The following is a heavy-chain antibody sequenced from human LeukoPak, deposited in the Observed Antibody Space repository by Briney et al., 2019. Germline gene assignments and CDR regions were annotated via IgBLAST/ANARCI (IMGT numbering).Heavy chain of an antibody. CDR2: IYYSGST. D-gene: IGHD3-22*01. Sequence: GSLRLSCAASGFTFSSYAMSWVRQPPGKGLEWIGSIYYSGSTYYNPSLKSRVTISVDTSKNQFSLKLSSVTAADTAVYYCATYYYDSSGYYYAGGFDYWGQGTLVTVSS. CDR3: ATYYYDSSGYYYAGGFDY. V-gene: IGHV4-38-2*01. J-gene: IGHJ4*02. CDR1: GFTFSSYA.